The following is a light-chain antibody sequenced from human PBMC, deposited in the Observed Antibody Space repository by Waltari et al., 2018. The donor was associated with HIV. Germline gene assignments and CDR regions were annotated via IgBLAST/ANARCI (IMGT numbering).Light chain of an antibody. Sequence: QSALTQPASVSGSPGQSITISCTGTSSDVGSYNLVSWYQQHPGKVPKLMIYEVSKRPSGVSYRFSGSESGDTASLTISGLQAEDEADYYCCSYAGSSTLIFGGGTKLTVL. CDR2: EVS. CDR3: CSYAGSSTLI. J-gene: IGLJ2*01. V-gene: IGLV2-23*02. CDR1: SSDVGSYNL.